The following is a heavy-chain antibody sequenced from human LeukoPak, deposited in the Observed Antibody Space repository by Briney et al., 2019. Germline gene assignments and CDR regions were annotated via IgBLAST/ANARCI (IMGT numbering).Heavy chain of an antibody. J-gene: IGHJ4*02. CDR3: ARVWGGGYNYFDY. CDR2: IYSGGST. V-gene: IGHV3-53*01. D-gene: IGHD5-24*01. CDR1: GFTVSSNY. Sequence: GGSLRLSCAASGFTVSSNYMSWVRQAPGKGLEWVSVIYSGGSTYYADSVKGRFTISRDNSKNTLYLQMNSLRDEDTAVYYCARVWGGGYNYFDYWGQGTLVTVSS.